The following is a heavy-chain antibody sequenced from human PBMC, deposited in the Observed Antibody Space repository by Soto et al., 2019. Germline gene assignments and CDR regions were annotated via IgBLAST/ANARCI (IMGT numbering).Heavy chain of an antibody. Sequence: SETLSLTCTVSGGSISSGGYYWSWIRQHPGKGLEWIGYIYYSGSTYYNPSLKSRVTISVDTSKNQFSLKLSSVTAADTAVYYCARVSTEGIAAAGVYYFDYWGQGTLVTVSS. CDR2: IYYSGST. J-gene: IGHJ4*02. CDR3: ARVSTEGIAAAGVYYFDY. CDR1: GGSISSGGYY. V-gene: IGHV4-31*03. D-gene: IGHD6-13*01.